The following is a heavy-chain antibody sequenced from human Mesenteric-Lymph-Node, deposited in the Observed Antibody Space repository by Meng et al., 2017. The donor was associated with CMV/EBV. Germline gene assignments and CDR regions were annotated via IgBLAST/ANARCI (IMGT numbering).Heavy chain of an antibody. CDR1: GYTFPSYA. Sequence: SGYTFPSYAMVWVRQAPGQGLEWMGWINTNTGNPTYAQGFTGRFVFSLDTSVSTAYLQISSLKAEDTAVYYCARVGSGYDLGSSDYWGQGTLVTVSS. D-gene: IGHD5-12*01. J-gene: IGHJ4*02. CDR3: ARVGSGYDLGSSDY. CDR2: INTNTGNP. V-gene: IGHV7-4-1*02.